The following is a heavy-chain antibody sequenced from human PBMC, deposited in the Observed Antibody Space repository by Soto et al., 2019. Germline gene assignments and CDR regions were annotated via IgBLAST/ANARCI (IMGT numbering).Heavy chain of an antibody. Sequence: SETLSLTCAVYGGAFSGYYWSWIRQPPGKGLEWIGEINHSGSTNYNRSLKSRVTISVDTSRNQLSLKLKSVTAADTAVYYCARGSATIFGVLAWFAPWGQGTLVTVSS. D-gene: IGHD3-3*01. CDR2: INHSGST. V-gene: IGHV4-34*01. CDR3: ARGSATIFGVLAWFAP. J-gene: IGHJ5*02. CDR1: GGAFSGYY.